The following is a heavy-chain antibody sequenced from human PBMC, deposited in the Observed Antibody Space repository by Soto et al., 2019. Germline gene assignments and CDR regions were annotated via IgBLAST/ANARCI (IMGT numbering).Heavy chain of an antibody. CDR1: GGSFSGYY. Sequence: SETLSLTCAVYGGSFSGYYWSWIRQPPGKGLEWIGTAYPRGSTYYDPSLKSRVTISLDLSKNQFSLNLNSVTAADTAVYYCARVAGSGWYDAWDQGTRVTVSS. CDR3: ARVAGSGWYDA. J-gene: IGHJ5*02. D-gene: IGHD6-19*01. CDR2: AYPRGST. V-gene: IGHV4-34*01.